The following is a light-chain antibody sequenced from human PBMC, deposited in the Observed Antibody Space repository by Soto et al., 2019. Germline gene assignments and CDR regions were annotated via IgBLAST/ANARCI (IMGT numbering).Light chain of an antibody. J-gene: IGKJ4*01. Sequence: DIVMTQTPLSLTVTPGEPASISCRSSQSLLDSDDGNTYLDWYLQKPGQSPQLLIYTVSYRASGVPDRFSGSGSGTDFTLKISRVEAEDVAVYYCMQRIEFPLTFGGGTKVEIK. V-gene: IGKV2-40*01. CDR3: MQRIEFPLT. CDR2: TVS. CDR1: QSLLDSDDGNTY.